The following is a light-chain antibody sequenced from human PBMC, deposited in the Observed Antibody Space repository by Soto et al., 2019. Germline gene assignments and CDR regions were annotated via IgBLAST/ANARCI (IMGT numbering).Light chain of an antibody. CDR1: QSISAW. J-gene: IGKJ1*01. CDR3: QQYDNYPWT. Sequence: DIQMTQSPSTLYASVGDRVSITCRASQSISAWLAWYQQRPGKAPKLLLYKASSLQSGVSSRFSGSGSGTELTLTISSLQPEDSATYYCQQYDNYPWTFGQGTKLEIK. V-gene: IGKV1-5*03. CDR2: KAS.